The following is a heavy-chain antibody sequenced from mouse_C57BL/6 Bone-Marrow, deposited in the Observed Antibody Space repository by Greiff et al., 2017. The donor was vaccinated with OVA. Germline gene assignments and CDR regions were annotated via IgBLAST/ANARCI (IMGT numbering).Heavy chain of an antibody. CDR1: GFNINDDY. Sequence: VQLQQSGAELVRPGASVKLSCTASGFNINDDYMHWVKQRPEQGLEWIGWIDPENGDTEYASKFQGKATITADTSSNTAYLQLSSLTSEDTAVYYCTRVYTYFDYWGQGTTLTVSS. V-gene: IGHV14-4*01. CDR3: TRVYTYFDY. D-gene: IGHD2-12*01. J-gene: IGHJ2*01. CDR2: IDPENGDT.